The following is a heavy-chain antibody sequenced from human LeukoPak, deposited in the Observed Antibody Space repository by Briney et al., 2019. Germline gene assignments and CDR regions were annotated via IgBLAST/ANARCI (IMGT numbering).Heavy chain of an antibody. CDR1: GGSISSYY. D-gene: IGHD6-13*01. CDR2: IYYSEST. CDR3: ARTTEAHSWRTRYYDYYMDV. V-gene: IGHV4-59*01. Sequence: SETLSLTCTVSGGSISSYYWSWIRQPPGKGLGWIGYIYYSESTNYNPSLKSRVTISVDTSKNQFSLKLSSVTAADTAVYYCARTTEAHSWRTRYYDYYMDVWGEGTTVTISS. J-gene: IGHJ6*03.